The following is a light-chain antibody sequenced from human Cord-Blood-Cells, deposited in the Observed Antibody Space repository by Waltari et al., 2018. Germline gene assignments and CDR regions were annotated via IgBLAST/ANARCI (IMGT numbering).Light chain of an antibody. CDR2: AAS. CDR1: QSISSY. CDR3: QQSYSTPYT. J-gene: IGKJ2*01. V-gene: IGKV1-39*01. Sequence: DTQMTQSPSSLSASVGARVTITCRASQSISSYLNWYQQKPGKAPKLLIYAASSLQSGVPSRFSGSGSGTDVTLTISSLQPEDFATYYCQQSYSTPYTFGQGTKLEIK.